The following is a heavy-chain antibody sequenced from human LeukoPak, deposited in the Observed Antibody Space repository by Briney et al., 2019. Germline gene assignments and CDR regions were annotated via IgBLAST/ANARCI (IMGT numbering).Heavy chain of an antibody. CDR1: GGSISSGGYY. Sequence: SQTLSLTCTVSGGSISSGGYYWSWIRQHPGKGLEWIGYIYYSGSTNYNPSLKSRVTISVDTSKNQFSLKLSSVTAADTAVYYCARQYQATIFGRFDYWGQGTLVTVSS. D-gene: IGHD3-3*01. CDR2: IYYSGST. J-gene: IGHJ4*02. CDR3: ARQYQATIFGRFDY. V-gene: IGHV4-61*08.